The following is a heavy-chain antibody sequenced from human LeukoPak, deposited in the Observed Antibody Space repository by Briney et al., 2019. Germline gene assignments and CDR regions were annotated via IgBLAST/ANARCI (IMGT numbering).Heavy chain of an antibody. CDR2: INPKSGDT. CDR1: VYTFSGYF. CDR3: PSWESGSYSSPLFVY. J-gene: IGHJ4*02. D-gene: IGHD2-15*01. Sequence: GASVKVSCKTSVYTFSGYFMDWVPQAPGQGLEWMGWINPKSGDTNYAQKFRGRFTVTRDTSISTAYMELTRLTSDDTAVYYCPSWESGSYSSPLFVYWGQGTLVSVSS. V-gene: IGHV1-2*02.